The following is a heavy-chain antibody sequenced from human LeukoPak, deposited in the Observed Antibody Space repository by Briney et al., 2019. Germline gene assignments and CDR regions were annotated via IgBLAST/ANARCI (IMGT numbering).Heavy chain of an antibody. Sequence: GGSLRLSCAASGFTFTIYSMNWVRQAPGKGLEWVSSISSSSSYIYYADSVKGRFTISRDNAKNSLYLQMNSLRAEDTAVYYCARDIGIAAREGGSDWGQGTLVTVSS. CDR3: ARDIGIAAREGGSD. J-gene: IGHJ4*02. CDR2: ISSSSSYI. D-gene: IGHD6-6*01. CDR1: GFTFTIYS. V-gene: IGHV3-21*01.